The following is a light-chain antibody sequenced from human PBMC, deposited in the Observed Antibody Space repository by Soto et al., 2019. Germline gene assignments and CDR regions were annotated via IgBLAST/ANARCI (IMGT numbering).Light chain of an antibody. Sequence: EVGLTKSPTTLSLSPGERATLSCRASQSVGSSLAWYQQKLGQAPRLLIYDASNRATGIPARFSGSGSGTDFTLTISSLEPEDFAVYYCQQRSNWPSITFGQGTRLEIK. V-gene: IGKV3-11*01. J-gene: IGKJ5*01. CDR1: QSVGSS. CDR3: QQRSNWPSIT. CDR2: DAS.